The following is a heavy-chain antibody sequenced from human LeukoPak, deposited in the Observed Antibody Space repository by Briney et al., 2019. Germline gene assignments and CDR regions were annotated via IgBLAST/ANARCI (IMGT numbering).Heavy chain of an antibody. Sequence: PSETLSLTCTVSGGSISSSSYYWGWIRQPPGKGLEWIGSIYYSGSTYYNPSLKSRVTISVDTSKNQFSLKLSSVTAADTAVYYCARSDSSGYNWFDPWGQGTLVTVSS. V-gene: IGHV4-39*01. D-gene: IGHD3-22*01. J-gene: IGHJ5*02. CDR2: IYYSGST. CDR3: ARSDSSGYNWFDP. CDR1: GGSISSSSYY.